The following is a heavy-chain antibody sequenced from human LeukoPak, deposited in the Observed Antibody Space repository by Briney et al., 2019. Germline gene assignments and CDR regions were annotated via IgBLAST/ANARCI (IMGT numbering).Heavy chain of an antibody. V-gene: IGHV3-48*02. Sequence: GGSLRLSCAASGFTFSDYWMFWVRQAPGKGLEWVSYISSSSSTIYYADSVKGRFTISGDNAKNSLYLQMNSLRDEDTAVYYCARAPSPRYGSGSYYPYYYYGMDVWGQGTTVTVSS. CDR1: GFTFSDYW. CDR2: ISSSSSTI. J-gene: IGHJ6*02. D-gene: IGHD3-10*01. CDR3: ARAPSPRYGSGSYYPYYYYGMDV.